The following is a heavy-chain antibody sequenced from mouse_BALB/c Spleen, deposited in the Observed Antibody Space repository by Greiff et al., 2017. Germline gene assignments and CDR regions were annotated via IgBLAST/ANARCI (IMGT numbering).Heavy chain of an antibody. Sequence: DVKLVESGGGLVQPGGSLRLSCATSGFTFTDYYMSWVRQPPGKALEWLGFIRNKANGYTTEYSASVKGRFTISRDNSQSILYLQMNTLRAEDSATYYCASAVYGNYGYYAMDYWGQGTSVTVSS. CDR3: ASAVYGNYGYYAMDY. CDR1: GFTFTDYY. V-gene: IGHV7-3*02. J-gene: IGHJ4*01. CDR2: IRNKANGYTT. D-gene: IGHD2-1*01.